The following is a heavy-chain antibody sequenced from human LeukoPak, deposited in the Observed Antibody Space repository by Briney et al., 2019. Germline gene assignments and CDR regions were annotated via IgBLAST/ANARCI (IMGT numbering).Heavy chain of an antibody. CDR1: TFGDYA. J-gene: IGHJ5*02. Sequence: TFGDYAMSWVRQAPGKGLEWIAYMYYSGSTYYNPSLKSRVTMSADTSKNQLSLKLSSVTAADTAVYYCARPYYYDSRIDPWGQGILVTVSS. CDR2: MYYSGST. D-gene: IGHD3-22*01. V-gene: IGHV4-30-4*08. CDR3: ARPYYYDSRIDP.